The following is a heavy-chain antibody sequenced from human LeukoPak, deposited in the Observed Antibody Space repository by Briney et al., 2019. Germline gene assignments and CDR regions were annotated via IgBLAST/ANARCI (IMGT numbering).Heavy chain of an antibody. D-gene: IGHD1-26*01. J-gene: IGHJ4*02. V-gene: IGHV1-8*01. CDR3: GVGATSLDY. Sequence: ASVKVSCRASGYSFTSYDINWVRQATGQGLEWMGWMNPHSGNTGYAQKFQGRATMTRNTSISTAYMELSSLRSEDTAVYYCGVGATSLDYWGQGTLVTVSS. CDR1: GYSFTSYD. CDR2: MNPHSGNT.